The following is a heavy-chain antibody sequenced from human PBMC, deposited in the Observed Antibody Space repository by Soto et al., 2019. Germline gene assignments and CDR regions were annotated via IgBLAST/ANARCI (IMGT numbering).Heavy chain of an antibody. J-gene: IGHJ4*02. V-gene: IGHV3-53*02. CDR2: IYSAGST. D-gene: IGHD6-6*01. CDR3: ARAREPEFSSSFFFDY. Sequence: EVQLVETGGGLIQPGGSLRLSCAASGLTVSRTQMAWVRQVPGKGLQWVSVIYSAGSTYYANAVKGRFTISRDISENKIYLDLSRVTGDDTAIYYCARAREPEFSSSFFFDYWGRGILVTVSS. CDR1: GLTVSRTQ.